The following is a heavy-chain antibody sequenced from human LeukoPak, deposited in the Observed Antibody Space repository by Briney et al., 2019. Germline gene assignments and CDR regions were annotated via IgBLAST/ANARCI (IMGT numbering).Heavy chain of an antibody. CDR2: INHSGST. V-gene: IGHV4-34*01. CDR1: GGSFSGYY. D-gene: IGHD6-19*01. J-gene: IGHJ4*02. CDR3: ARYSGWYRDFDY. Sequence: PSETLSLICAVYGGSFSGYYWSWIRQPPGKGLEWIGEINHSGSTNYNPSLKSRVTISVDTSKNQFSLKLSSVTAADTAVYYCARYSGWYRDFDYWGQGTLVTVSS.